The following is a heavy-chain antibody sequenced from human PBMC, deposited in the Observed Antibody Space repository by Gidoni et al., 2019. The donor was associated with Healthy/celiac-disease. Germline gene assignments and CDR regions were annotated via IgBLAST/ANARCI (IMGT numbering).Heavy chain of an antibody. D-gene: IGHD6-13*01. Sequence: QVQLQQSGPGLVQPSQTLSLTCAISGDSVSSTSAAWNWISQSPSSALHWPGRQSSARGLEWLGRTYYRSKWYNDYAVSVKSRITINPDTSKNQFSLQLNSVTPEDTAVYYCARELRTRISSSWSSYNWFDPWGQGTLVTVSS. CDR2: TYYRSKWYN. CDR3: ARELRTRISSSWSSYNWFDP. V-gene: IGHV6-1*01. CDR1: GDSVSSTSAA. J-gene: IGHJ5*02.